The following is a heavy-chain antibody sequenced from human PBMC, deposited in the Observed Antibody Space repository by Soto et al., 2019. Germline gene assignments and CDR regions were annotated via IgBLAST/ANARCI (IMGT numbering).Heavy chain of an antibody. CDR3: ARDPPGVHSAFDF. CDR2: TYYRSRWYS. V-gene: IGHV6-1*01. Sequence: PSQTLSLTCAISGASVSSNGAAWNWIRQSPSRGLEWLGRTYYRSRWYSDYAPSVKSRITVNPDTSQNQFSLQLNSVTPEDTAIYYCARDPPGVHSAFDFWGQGTLVTVSS. J-gene: IGHJ4*02. CDR1: GASVSSNGAA. D-gene: IGHD4-4*01.